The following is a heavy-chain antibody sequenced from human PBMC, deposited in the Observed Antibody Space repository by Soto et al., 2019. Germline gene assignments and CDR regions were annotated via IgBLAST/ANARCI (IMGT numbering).Heavy chain of an antibody. D-gene: IGHD1-26*01. J-gene: IGHJ4*02. CDR2: INPNSGGT. CDR1: GYTFTGYY. Sequence: GASVKVSCKASGYTFTGYYMHWVRQAPGQGLEWMGWINPNSGGTNYAQKFQDRVTMTRDTSISTAYMDLSRLTSDDTALYYCARDDYGIYPYWGQGTLVTVPS. V-gene: IGHV1-2*02. CDR3: ARDDYGIYPY.